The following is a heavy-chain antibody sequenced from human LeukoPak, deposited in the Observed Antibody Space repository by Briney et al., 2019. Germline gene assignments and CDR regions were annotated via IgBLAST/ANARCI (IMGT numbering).Heavy chain of an antibody. CDR2: IWHDGTNG. CDR3: VRESQWLIRD. D-gene: IGHD6-19*01. CDR1: GFIFSSYG. V-gene: IGHV3-33*01. Sequence: GGCLRLSCEASGFIFSSYGMHWVRQAPGKGLEWVAVIWHDGTNGNYADSVKGRFTISRDNPKNTLYLQMNSLRAEDTAVYYCVRESQWLIRDWGQGTLVTVSS. J-gene: IGHJ4*02.